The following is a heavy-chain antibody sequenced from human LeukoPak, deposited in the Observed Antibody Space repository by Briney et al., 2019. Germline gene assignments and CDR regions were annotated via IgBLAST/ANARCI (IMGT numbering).Heavy chain of an antibody. Sequence: GGSLRLSCAASGYTFSSYGMHWVRQAPGKGLEWVAFMRYDGSNKYYADSVKGRFTISRDNSKNTLYLQMNSLRAEDTAVYYCAKDSYRYCSSTSCYAFDIWGQGTMVTVSS. CDR2: MRYDGSNK. D-gene: IGHD2-2*01. J-gene: IGHJ3*02. V-gene: IGHV3-30*02. CDR3: AKDSYRYCSSTSCYAFDI. CDR1: GYTFSSYG.